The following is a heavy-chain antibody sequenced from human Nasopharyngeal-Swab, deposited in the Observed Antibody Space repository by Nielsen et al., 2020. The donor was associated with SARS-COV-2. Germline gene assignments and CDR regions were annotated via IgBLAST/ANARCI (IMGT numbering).Heavy chain of an antibody. CDR1: GYTFTSYD. J-gene: IGHJ5*02. CDR2: MNPNSGNT. V-gene: IGHV1-8*01. Sequence: ASAKVSCKASGYTFTSYDINWVRQATGQGLVWMGWMNPNSGNTGYAQKFQGRVPMTRNTSISTAYMELSSLRSEDTAGYYSTRGLGYCSSTSCYAWGQGTLVTVSS. D-gene: IGHD2-2*01. CDR3: TRGLGYCSSTSCYA.